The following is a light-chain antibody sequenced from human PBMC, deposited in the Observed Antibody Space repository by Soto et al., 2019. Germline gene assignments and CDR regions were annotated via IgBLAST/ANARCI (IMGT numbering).Light chain of an antibody. J-gene: IGKJ4*01. CDR2: DAS. CDR3: QQYDNLPRT. CDR1: QDISNY. V-gene: IGKV1-33*01. Sequence: DIQMTQSPSSLSASVGDRVTITCQASQDISNYLNWYQQKPGKAPKLLIYDASNLETGVPSRFSGSGSGTDFTFTISSLQPEDIATYYCQQYDNLPRTFGGRANADI.